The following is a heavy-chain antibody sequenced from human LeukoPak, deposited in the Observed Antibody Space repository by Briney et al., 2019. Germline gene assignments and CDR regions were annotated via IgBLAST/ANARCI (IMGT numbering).Heavy chain of an antibody. Sequence: GESLEISCKASGYTFSTYWIAWVRQMPGKGPELMWIICPGDSDTTYSPSFQGQVTISVDKSISTASLQWSSLKASDTAIYYCARQGAGWGYWYFDLWGRGTLVTVSS. CDR1: GYTFSTYW. CDR3: ARQGAGWGYWYFDL. V-gene: IGHV5-51*01. J-gene: IGHJ2*01. D-gene: IGHD6-19*01. CDR2: ICPGDSDT.